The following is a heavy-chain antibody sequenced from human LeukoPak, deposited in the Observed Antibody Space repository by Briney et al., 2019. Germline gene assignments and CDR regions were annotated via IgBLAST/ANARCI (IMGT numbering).Heavy chain of an antibody. D-gene: IGHD6-13*01. J-gene: IGHJ4*02. CDR3: ARQRYSSNWYEY. CDR2: IYPGDSNT. V-gene: IGHV5-51*01. Sequence: GESLKISCKGSGYSFTNYWFGWVRQMPGKGLEWMGIIYPGDSNTKYSPSFQGQVTISADKSISTAYLQWSSLKASDTAMYYCARQRYSSNWYEYWGQGTLVTVSS. CDR1: GYSFTNYW.